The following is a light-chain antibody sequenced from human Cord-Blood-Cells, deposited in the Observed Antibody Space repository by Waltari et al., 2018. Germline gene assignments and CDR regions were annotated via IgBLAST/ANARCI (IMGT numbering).Light chain of an antibody. V-gene: IGKV1-8*01. Sequence: AIRMTQSPSSFSASTGDRVTITCRASQGISSYLAWYQQKPGKAPKLLIYAASTLQSGDPSRFSGSGSGTDFTLTISCLQSEDFATYCCQQYYSYPPTFGQGTKVEIK. CDR1: QGISSY. J-gene: IGKJ1*01. CDR2: AAS. CDR3: QQYYSYPPT.